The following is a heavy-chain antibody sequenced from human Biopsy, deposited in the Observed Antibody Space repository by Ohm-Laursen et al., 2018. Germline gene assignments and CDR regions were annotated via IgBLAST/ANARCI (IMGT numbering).Heavy chain of an antibody. Sequence: SDTLSLTCTVSGDSLTSGPENWSWIRQPPGQGLEYIGYIYDRGSTANYNPSLRSRVTISVDRSKNQFSLELSSVTAADTAVYYCARVGAGAPSIDYFDYWGQGALVTVSS. CDR2: IYDRGST. V-gene: IGHV4-61*01. J-gene: IGHJ4*02. CDR3: ARVGAGAPSIDYFDY. D-gene: IGHD1-26*01. CDR1: GDSLTSGPEN.